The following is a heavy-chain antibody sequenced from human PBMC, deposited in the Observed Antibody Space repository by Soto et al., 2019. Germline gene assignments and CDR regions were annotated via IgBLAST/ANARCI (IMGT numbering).Heavy chain of an antibody. D-gene: IGHD6-6*01. J-gene: IGHJ6*02. CDR2: IYPGDSDN. CDR3: ARIIGSSSSRGVAYYYDGTDV. V-gene: IGHV5-51*01. CDR1: GYSFTSYW. Sequence: GESLKISCKGSGYSFTSYWSGWVRQMPGKGLEWMGIIYPGDSDNRYSPSFQGQVTISTDKSISTAYMQRSSLKASDTARYYCARIIGSSSSRGVAYYYDGTDVWGQGTTVTVSS.